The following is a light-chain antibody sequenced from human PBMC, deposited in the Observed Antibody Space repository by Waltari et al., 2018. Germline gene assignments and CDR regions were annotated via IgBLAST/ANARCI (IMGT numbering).Light chain of an antibody. CDR1: QSVLFDSNNKNY. Sequence: DFVMTQSPDSLAVSLGERATINCKSSQSVLFDSNNKNYLAWYQQKPGQHPKALIYWASTRESGVPDRFSGSGSGTEFTLTISSLQAEDVAIYYCQQYYNLPLTFGGGTKVEIK. CDR2: WAS. CDR3: QQYYNLPLT. J-gene: IGKJ4*01. V-gene: IGKV4-1*01.